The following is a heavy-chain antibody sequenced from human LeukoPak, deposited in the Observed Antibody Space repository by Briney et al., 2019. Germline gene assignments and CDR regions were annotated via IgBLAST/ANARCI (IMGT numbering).Heavy chain of an antibody. V-gene: IGHV3-15*01. D-gene: IGHD2-21*02. CDR3: TSTLWGVVTADFGY. Sequence: GGSLRLSCAASGFTFSNAWMSWVRQAPGKGLEWVGRIKSKTDGGTTDYAAPVKGRFTISRDDSKNTLYLQMNSLKTEDTAVYYCTSTLWGVVTADFGYWGQGTLVTVSS. CDR2: IKSKTDGGTT. CDR1: GFTFSNAW. J-gene: IGHJ4*02.